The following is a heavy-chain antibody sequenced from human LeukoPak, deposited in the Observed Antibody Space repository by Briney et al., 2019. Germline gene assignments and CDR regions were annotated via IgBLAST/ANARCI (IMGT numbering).Heavy chain of an antibody. CDR2: FDPEDGET. CDR3: ATFRKIAAASTFDY. CDR1: GYTLTELS. V-gene: IGHV1-24*01. Sequence: ASVKVSCKVSGYTLTELSMHWVRQAPGKGLEWMGGFDPEDGETIYAQKFQGRVTMTEDTSTDAAYMELSSLRSEDTAVYYCATFRKIAAASTFDYWGQGTLVTVSS. D-gene: IGHD6-13*01. J-gene: IGHJ4*02.